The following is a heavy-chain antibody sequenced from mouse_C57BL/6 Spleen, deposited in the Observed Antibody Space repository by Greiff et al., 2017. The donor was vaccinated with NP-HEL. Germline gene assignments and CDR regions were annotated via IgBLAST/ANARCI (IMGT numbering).Heavy chain of an antibody. CDR3: ARSGDYDVYYAMDY. CDR1: GYTFTSYW. V-gene: IGHV1-72*01. CDR2: IDPNSGGT. J-gene: IGHJ4*01. D-gene: IGHD2-4*01. Sequence: QVHVKQPGAELVKPGASVKLSCKASGYTFTSYWMHWVKQRPGRGLEWIGRIDPNSGGTKYNEKFKSKATLTVDKPSSTAYMQLSSLTSEDSAVYYCARSGDYDVYYAMDYWGQGTSVTVSS.